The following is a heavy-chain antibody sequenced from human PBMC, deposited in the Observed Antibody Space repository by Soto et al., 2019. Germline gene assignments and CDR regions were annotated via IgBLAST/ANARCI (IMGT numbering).Heavy chain of an antibody. J-gene: IGHJ5*02. D-gene: IGHD2-8*01. CDR1: GFTFSSYA. V-gene: IGHV3-23*01. CDR3: ANCPTLYAPTYNWFDP. Sequence: GGSLRLSCAASGFTFSSYAMSWVRQAPGKGLEWVSAITSSGGSTYYADSVRGRFTISRDNSKKTLYLQMNSLRAEDTAVYYCANCPTLYAPTYNWFDPWGQGTLVTVSS. CDR2: ITSSGGST.